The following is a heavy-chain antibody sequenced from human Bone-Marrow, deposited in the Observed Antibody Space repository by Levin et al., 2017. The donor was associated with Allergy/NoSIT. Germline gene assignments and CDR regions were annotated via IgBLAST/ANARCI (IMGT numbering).Heavy chain of an antibody. CDR1: GYTFSDYA. D-gene: IGHD3-10*01. CDR3: TRGGEAAGAFDI. CDR2: IWSDGLQK. Sequence: PGGSLRLSCAASGYTFSDYAMHWVRQAPGKGLEWVAVIWSDGLQKYYLESVKGRFTISRDTSKSALFLEVNSLSDEDTAVYFCTRGGEAAGAFDIWGQGATVTVSS. V-gene: IGHV3-33*01. J-gene: IGHJ3*02.